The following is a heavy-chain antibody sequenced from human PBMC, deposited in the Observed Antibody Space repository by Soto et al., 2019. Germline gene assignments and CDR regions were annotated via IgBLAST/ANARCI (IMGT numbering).Heavy chain of an antibody. CDR2: IKSKTDGGTT. CDR3: TTEGPGYSSGGSCYAIDY. Sequence: GGSLRLSCAASGFTFTKAWMSWVRQAPGKGLEWVGRIKSKTDGGTTDYAAPVKGRFTISRDDSKNTLYLQMNSLKTEDTAVYYCTTEGPGYSSGGSCYAIDYWGQGTLVTIYS. V-gene: IGHV3-15*01. J-gene: IGHJ4*02. CDR1: GFTFTKAW. D-gene: IGHD2-15*01.